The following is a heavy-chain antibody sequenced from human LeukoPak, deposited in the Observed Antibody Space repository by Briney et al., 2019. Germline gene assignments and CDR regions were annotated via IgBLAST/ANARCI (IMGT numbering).Heavy chain of an antibody. CDR1: GFRFSSYA. CDR3: VRSDIGGNSGN. V-gene: IGHV3-23*01. Sequence: PGGSLRLSCAASGFRFSSYAMSWVRQAPGKGLEWVSAISGDGAVTYYADSVKGRFTFSRDISKNTLYLQMNSLRAEDTAVYFCVRSDIGGNSGNWGQGTLVTVSS. D-gene: IGHD4-23*01. CDR2: ISGDGAVT. J-gene: IGHJ4*02.